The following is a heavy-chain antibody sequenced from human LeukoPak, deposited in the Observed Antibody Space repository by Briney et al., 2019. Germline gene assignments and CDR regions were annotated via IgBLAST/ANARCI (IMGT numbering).Heavy chain of an antibody. CDR1: GFTFSSYA. D-gene: IGHD4-23*01. J-gene: IGHJ4*02. Sequence: GRSLRLSCAASGFTFSSYAMHWVRQAPGKGLEWVAVISYDGSNKYYADSVKGRFTISRDNSKNTLYLQMNSLRAEDTAVYYCARDPVVRSVIGPGGYWGQGTLVTVSS. CDR3: ARDPVVRSVIGPGGY. CDR2: ISYDGSNK. V-gene: IGHV3-30-3*01.